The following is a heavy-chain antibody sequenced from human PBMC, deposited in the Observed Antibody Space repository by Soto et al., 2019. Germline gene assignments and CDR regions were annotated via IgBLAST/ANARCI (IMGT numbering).Heavy chain of an antibody. Sequence: GGSLRLSCAASGFTFSSYSMNRVRQAPGKGLEWVSSISSSSSYIYYADSVKGRFTISRDNAKNSLYLQMNSLRAEDTAVYYCARAQPGSYPYYFDYWGQGTPVTVSS. CDR3: ARAQPGSYPYYFDY. CDR1: GFTFSSYS. CDR2: ISSSSSYI. J-gene: IGHJ4*02. V-gene: IGHV3-21*01. D-gene: IGHD1-26*01.